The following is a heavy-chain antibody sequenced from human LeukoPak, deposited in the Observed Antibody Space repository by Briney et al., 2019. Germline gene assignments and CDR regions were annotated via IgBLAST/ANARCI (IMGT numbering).Heavy chain of an antibody. CDR1: GFTFSSYW. CDR3: ARESLETYAYYYYYGMDV. CDR2: IKQDGSEK. V-gene: IGHV3-7*01. J-gene: IGHJ6*02. Sequence: GGSLRLSCAASGFTFSSYWMSWVRQAPGKGLEWVANIKQDGSEKYYVDSVKGRFTISRDNAKNSLYLRMNSLRAEDTAVYYCARESLETYAYYYYYGMDVWGQGTTVTVSS. D-gene: IGHD1-1*01.